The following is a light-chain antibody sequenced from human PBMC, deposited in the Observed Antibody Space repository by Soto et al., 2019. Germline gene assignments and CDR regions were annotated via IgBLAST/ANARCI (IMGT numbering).Light chain of an antibody. CDR2: EVT. V-gene: IGLV2-23*02. J-gene: IGLJ2*01. CDR1: NSDIGAYNL. CDR3: CSYVGTSTWV. Sequence: ALTQPASMSGSPGQSVTISCTGANSDIGAYNLVSWYQQHPGEAPKLIIYEVTRRPSGVSHRFSASKSGNTASLTISGLQAEDEAEYHCCSYVGTSTWVFGGGTKLTVL.